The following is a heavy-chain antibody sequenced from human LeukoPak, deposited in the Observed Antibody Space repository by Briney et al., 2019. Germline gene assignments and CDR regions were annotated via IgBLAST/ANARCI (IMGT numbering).Heavy chain of an antibody. D-gene: IGHD6-6*01. Sequence: KPSETLSLTCTVSGGSISSYYWSWIRQPAGKGLEWIGRIYTSWSTNYNPSLKSRVTMSVDTSKNQFYLKLSSVTAADTAVYYCARVRRQLVRGYYHYYYYMDVWGKGTTVTVSS. CDR1: GGSISSYY. CDR3: ARVRRQLVRGYYHYYYYMDV. V-gene: IGHV4-4*07. J-gene: IGHJ6*03. CDR2: IYTSWST.